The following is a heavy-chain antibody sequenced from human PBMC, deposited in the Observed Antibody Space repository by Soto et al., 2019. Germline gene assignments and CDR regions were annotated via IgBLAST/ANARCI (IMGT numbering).Heavy chain of an antibody. CDR3: ARGGWYRDY. Sequence: QVQLQESGPGLVKPSGTLSLTCAVSGDSIATNDWWNWVRQSPTKGMEWLGEISPRGTNYNPSLMSRVSISMDKTHNQFTLDLTSVTATDTAVYYCARGGWYRDYWGQGTPVIVSS. J-gene: IGHJ4*02. D-gene: IGHD6-19*01. V-gene: IGHV4-4*02. CDR1: GDSIATNDW. CDR2: ISPRGT.